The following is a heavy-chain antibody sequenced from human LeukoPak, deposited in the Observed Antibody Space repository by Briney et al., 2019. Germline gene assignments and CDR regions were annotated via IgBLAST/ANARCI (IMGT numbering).Heavy chain of an antibody. J-gene: IGHJ4*02. V-gene: IGHV1-2*02. Sequence: ASVKVSCKASGSTFSGYYMHWVRQAPGQGLEWMGWINPNSGGTSYAQKFQGRVAMTRDTSISTAYIELSRLRSDDTAVYYCARGIFPPFCGGDCYSGYFDYWGQGTLVTVSS. CDR2: INPNSGGT. D-gene: IGHD2-21*02. CDR1: GSTFSGYY. CDR3: ARGIFPPFCGGDCYSGYFDY.